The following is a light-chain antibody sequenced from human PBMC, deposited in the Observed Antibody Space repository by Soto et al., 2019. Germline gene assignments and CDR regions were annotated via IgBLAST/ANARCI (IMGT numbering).Light chain of an antibody. Sequence: TPPRSASGSPGQSVTISCTGTSSDVGGYNYVSWYQQHPGKAPKLMIYEVNKRPSGVPDRFSGSKSGNTASLTVSGLQAEDEADYYCNSYAGSPYVFGTGTKVTVL. CDR1: SSDVGGYNY. V-gene: IGLV2-8*01. CDR2: EVN. CDR3: NSYAGSPYV. J-gene: IGLJ1*01.